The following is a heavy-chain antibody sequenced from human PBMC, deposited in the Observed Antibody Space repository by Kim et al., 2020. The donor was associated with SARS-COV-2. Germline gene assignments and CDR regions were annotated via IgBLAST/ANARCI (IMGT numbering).Heavy chain of an antibody. V-gene: IGHV3-53*01. J-gene: IGHJ6*02. CDR2: IYGGGST. CDR1: GFTVSSNY. CDR3: ATSRGYNYYGIDV. D-gene: IGHD3-10*01. Sequence: GGSLRLSCAASGFTVSSNYMTWVRQAPGKGLDWVSIIYGGGSTYYADSVKGRFTISRDNSKNTLYLHMNSLRVDDTAVYYCATSRGYNYYGIDVWGQGTTVTVS.